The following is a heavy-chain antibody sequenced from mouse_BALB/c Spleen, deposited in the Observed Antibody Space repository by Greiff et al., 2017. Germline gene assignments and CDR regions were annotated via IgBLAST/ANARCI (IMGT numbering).Heavy chain of an antibody. J-gene: IGHJ4*01. V-gene: IGHV5-4*02. CDR3: ARGGGYDYDETRYAMDY. CDR2: ISDGGSYT. CDR1: GFTFSDYY. D-gene: IGHD2-4*01. Sequence: EVMLVESGGGLVKPGGSLKLSCAASGFTFSDYYMYWVRQTPEKRLEWVATISDGGSYTYYPDSVKGRFTISRDNAKNNLYLQMSSLKSEDTAMYYCARGGGYDYDETRYAMDYWGQGTSVTVSS.